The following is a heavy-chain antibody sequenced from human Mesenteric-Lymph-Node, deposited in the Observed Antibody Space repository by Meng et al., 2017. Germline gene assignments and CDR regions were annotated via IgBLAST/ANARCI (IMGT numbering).Heavy chain of an antibody. D-gene: IGHD3-16*01. V-gene: IGHV1-2*02. Sequence: SVKVSCQASVYTFTAYYMHWMRQAPGQGLEWMGWINPNSGGTDYAQQFQGRVTMTRDTSISTAYLQLSKPSSGDTAVYYCATVPCIISSCSPTNLFDPWGQGTLVTVSS. J-gene: IGHJ5*02. CDR1: VYTFTAYY. CDR3: ATVPCIISSCSPTNLFDP. CDR2: INPNSGGT.